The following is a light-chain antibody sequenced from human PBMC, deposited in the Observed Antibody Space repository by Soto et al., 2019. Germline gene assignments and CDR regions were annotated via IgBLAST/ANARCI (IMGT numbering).Light chain of an antibody. CDR1: QSFTRW. CDR2: DAS. J-gene: IGKJ1*01. CDR3: QKYNSYLWT. V-gene: IGKV1-5*01. Sequence: SQMTQSPSTLSASVGCRLTITCRASQSFTRWLAWYQQKPGKAPKLLIYDASNLEIGAPSRFSGSGSGTEFNLTISSLQTDDFATYYCQKYNSYLWTFGQGTKVDIK.